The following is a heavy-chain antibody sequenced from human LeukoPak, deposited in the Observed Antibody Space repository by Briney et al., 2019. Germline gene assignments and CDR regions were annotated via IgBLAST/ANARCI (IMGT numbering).Heavy chain of an antibody. J-gene: IGHJ6*02. D-gene: IGHD3-22*01. CDR2: INSDGSST. Sequence: GGSLRLSCAASGFTFSSYWMHWVRRAPGKGLVWVSRINSDGSSTSYADSVKGRFTISRDNAKNTLYLQMNSLRAEDTAVYYCARDRTMIYYGMDVWGQGTTVTVSS. V-gene: IGHV3-74*01. CDR1: GFTFSSYW. CDR3: ARDRTMIYYGMDV.